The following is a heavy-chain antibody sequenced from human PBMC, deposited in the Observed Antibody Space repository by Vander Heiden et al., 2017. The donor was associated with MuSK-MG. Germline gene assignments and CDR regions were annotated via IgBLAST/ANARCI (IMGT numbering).Heavy chain of an antibody. CDR1: GFSFRNYG. D-gene: IGHD5-12*01. Sequence: QVQLVESGGGVVQPGRSLRLSCAASGFSFRNYGMHWVRQAPGKGLEWVAIMSYDESNEFYADSVKGRFTISRDNSRNTLYLQMNSLRTEDTAVYYCAKALDNGYDPDAFDIWGQGTMVTVSS. J-gene: IGHJ3*02. V-gene: IGHV3-30*18. CDR2: MSYDESNE. CDR3: AKALDNGYDPDAFDI.